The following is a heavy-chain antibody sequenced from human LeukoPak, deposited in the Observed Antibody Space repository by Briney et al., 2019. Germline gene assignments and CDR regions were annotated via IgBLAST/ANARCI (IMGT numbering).Heavy chain of an antibody. Sequence: PSETLSLTCTVSGGSISSSSYYWGWIRQPPGKGLEWIGSIYYSGSTYYNPSPKSRVTISVDTSKNQFSLKLSSVTAADTAVYYCARQSGWLQYNWFDPWGQGTLVTVSS. V-gene: IGHV4-39*01. CDR3: ARQSGWLQYNWFDP. CDR1: GGSISSSSYY. D-gene: IGHD6-19*01. CDR2: IYYSGST. J-gene: IGHJ5*02.